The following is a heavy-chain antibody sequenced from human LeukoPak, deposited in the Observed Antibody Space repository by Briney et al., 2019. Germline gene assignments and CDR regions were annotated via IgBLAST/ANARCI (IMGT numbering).Heavy chain of an antibody. CDR2: IYYSGST. J-gene: IGHJ3*02. V-gene: IGHV4-39*07. Sequence: SETLSLTCTVSGDSISNNKYYWGWIRQPPGKGLEWIGTIYYSGSTYYNPSLKSRVTISVDTSKNHFSLTLSSVTAADTAVYYCARFGGPHAFDIWGQGTMVTVSS. CDR1: GDSISNNKYY. CDR3: ARFGGPHAFDI. D-gene: IGHD3-3*01.